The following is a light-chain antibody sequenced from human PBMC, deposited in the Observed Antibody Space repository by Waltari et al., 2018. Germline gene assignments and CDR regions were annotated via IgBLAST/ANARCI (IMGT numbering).Light chain of an antibody. CDR3: MQTLQPPWT. CDR2: LGS. CDR1: QSLLNNNNGYNY. Sequence: DIVVSQSPLSLPVTPGQPASISCRSSQSLLNNNNGYNYLGCYLQKPGQSPQLLIYLGSNRASGVPDRFSGSGSGTDFTLKISRVEAEDVGVYYCMQTLQPPWTFGQGTKVEIK. J-gene: IGKJ1*01. V-gene: IGKV2-28*01.